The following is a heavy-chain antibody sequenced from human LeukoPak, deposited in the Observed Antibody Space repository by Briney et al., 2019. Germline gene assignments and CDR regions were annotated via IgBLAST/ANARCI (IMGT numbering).Heavy chain of an antibody. D-gene: IGHD6-13*01. Sequence: GGSLRLSCAASGFTFSIYEMSWLRQAPGKGLEWVSYIGSSSSPTYYADSVKGRFTISRDNAKNSLYLQLNSLRAEDTAIYYCARGVSSSWQSFDSVLRNWFDPWGQGTLVTVSS. V-gene: IGHV3-48*03. CDR3: ARGVSSSWQSFDSVLRNWFDP. CDR1: GFTFSIYE. J-gene: IGHJ5*02. CDR2: IGSSSSPT.